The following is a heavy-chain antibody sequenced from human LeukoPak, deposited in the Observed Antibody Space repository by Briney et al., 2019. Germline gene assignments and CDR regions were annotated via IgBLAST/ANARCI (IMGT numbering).Heavy chain of an antibody. Sequence: PSETLSLTCAVYGGSFSGYYWSWIRQPPGKGLEWIGEINHSGSTNYNPFLKSRVTISVDTSKNQFSLKLSSVTAADTAVYYCARGVRYGSGSYRAKNWFDPWGQGTLVTVSS. D-gene: IGHD3-10*01. CDR3: ARGVRYGSGSYRAKNWFDP. CDR2: INHSGST. J-gene: IGHJ5*02. CDR1: GGSFSGYY. V-gene: IGHV4-34*01.